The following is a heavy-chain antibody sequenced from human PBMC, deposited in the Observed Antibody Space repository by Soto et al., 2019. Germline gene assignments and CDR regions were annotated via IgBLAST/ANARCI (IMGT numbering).Heavy chain of an antibody. CDR2: IRSKAYGGTT. Sequence: EVQLVESGGGLVQPGRSLRLSCTASGFTFGDYAMSWFRQAPGKGLEWVGFIRSKAYGGTTEYAASVKGRFTISRDDSKSIAYLQMNSLKTEDTAVYYCTRADSNYDYYGGYYYYMDVWGKGTTVTVSS. CDR3: TRADSNYDYYGGYYYYMDV. CDR1: GFTFGDYA. J-gene: IGHJ6*03. V-gene: IGHV3-49*03. D-gene: IGHD4-4*01.